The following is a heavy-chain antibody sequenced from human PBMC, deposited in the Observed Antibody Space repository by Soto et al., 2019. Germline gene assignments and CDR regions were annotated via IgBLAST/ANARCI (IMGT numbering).Heavy chain of an antibody. V-gene: IGHV1-58*01. CDR2: IVVGSGNT. J-gene: IGHJ5*02. D-gene: IGHD3-3*01. CDR3: AAEVNFWSGYYGFDP. Sequence: QMQLVQSGPEVKKPETSVKVSCKASGFTFTSSAVQWVRQARGQRLEWIGWIVVGSGNTNYAQKFQERVTITRDMSTSTAYMELSSLRSEDTAVYYCAAEVNFWSGYYGFDPWGQGTLVTVSS. CDR1: GFTFTSSA.